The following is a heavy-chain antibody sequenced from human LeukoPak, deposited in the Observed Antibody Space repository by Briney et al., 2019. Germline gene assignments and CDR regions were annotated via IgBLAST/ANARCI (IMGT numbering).Heavy chain of an antibody. V-gene: IGHV3-74*01. J-gene: IGHJ1*01. Sequence: GGSLRLSCAASGFTFSSYWMHWVRQAPGKGLVWVSRINSDGSSTSYADSVKGRFTISRDNAKNTLCLQMNSLRAEDTAVYYCAKDVNDYGGNPAEYFQHWGQGTLVTVSS. D-gene: IGHD4-23*01. CDR1: GFTFSSYW. CDR2: INSDGSST. CDR3: AKDVNDYGGNPAEYFQH.